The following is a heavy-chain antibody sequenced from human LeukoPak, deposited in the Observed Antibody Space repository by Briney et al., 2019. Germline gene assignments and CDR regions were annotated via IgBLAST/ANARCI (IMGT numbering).Heavy chain of an antibody. Sequence: GGSLRLSCAASGFTFSRFGMHWVRQAPGKGLEWLAFIRYDGSNKDYADSVKGRFTISRDNAKNSLYLQMNSLRAEDTAVYYCARAADSSENAFDIWGQGTMVTVSS. CDR1: GFTFSRFG. CDR3: ARAADSSENAFDI. CDR2: IRYDGSNK. D-gene: IGHD3-22*01. V-gene: IGHV3-30*02. J-gene: IGHJ3*02.